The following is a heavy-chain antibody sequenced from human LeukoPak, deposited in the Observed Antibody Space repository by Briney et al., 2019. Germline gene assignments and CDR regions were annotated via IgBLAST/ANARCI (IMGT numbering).Heavy chain of an antibody. V-gene: IGHV3-21*01. J-gene: IGHJ4*02. D-gene: IGHD3-22*01. Sequence: GGSLRLSCAASGFTFSGYSMNWVRQAPGKGLEWVSSIGGSSRSIYYVDSVKGRFTISRDNAKSSLYLQMNSLRAEDTAVYYCARDQGYSYYYDSSGLSDYWGQGTLVTVSS. CDR2: IGGSSRSI. CDR1: GFTFSGYS. CDR3: ARDQGYSYYYDSSGLSDY.